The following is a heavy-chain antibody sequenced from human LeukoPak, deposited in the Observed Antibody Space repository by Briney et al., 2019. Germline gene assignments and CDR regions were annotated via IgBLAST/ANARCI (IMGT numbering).Heavy chain of an antibody. CDR1: GFTFSDYD. D-gene: IGHD1-1*01. Sequence: PGGSLRLSCAASGFTFSDYDMHSVRQATGKGLECVSAIGTAGDTDYTGSVKGRFTISRENAKNSLYLQMNSLRAGDTAVYYCARVAKERVGGVYYFDYWGQGTLVTVSS. J-gene: IGHJ4*02. CDR2: IGTAGDT. CDR3: ARVAKERVGGVYYFDY. V-gene: IGHV3-13*01.